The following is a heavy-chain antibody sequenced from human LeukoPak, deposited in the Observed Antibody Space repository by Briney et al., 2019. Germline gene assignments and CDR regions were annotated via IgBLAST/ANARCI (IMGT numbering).Heavy chain of an antibody. CDR2: INHSGST. CDR3: ARKDYDFWSGSLYYGMDV. D-gene: IGHD3-3*01. J-gene: IGHJ6*02. Sequence: PSETLSLTCAVYGGSFSGYYWSWIRQPPGKGLEWIGEINHSGSTNYNPSLKSRVIISVDTSKNQFSLKLSSVTAADTAVYYCARKDYDFWSGSLYYGMDVWGQGTTVTVSS. V-gene: IGHV4-34*01. CDR1: GGSFSGYY.